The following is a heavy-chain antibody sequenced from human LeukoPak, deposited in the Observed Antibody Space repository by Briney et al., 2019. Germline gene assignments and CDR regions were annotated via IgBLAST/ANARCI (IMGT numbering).Heavy chain of an antibody. CDR1: GYTFTGYY. D-gene: IGHD6-13*01. CDR3: ARFSSTWSPTADDVFDI. CDR2: ISPNSGGT. Sequence: ASVKVSCKASGYTFTGYYMHWVRQAPGQGLEWMGWISPNSGGTDYSQKFQGRVTMTRDTSISTAYLELSRLKSDDTAVYYCARFSSTWSPTADDVFDIWGQGTMVTVPS. V-gene: IGHV1-2*02. J-gene: IGHJ3*02.